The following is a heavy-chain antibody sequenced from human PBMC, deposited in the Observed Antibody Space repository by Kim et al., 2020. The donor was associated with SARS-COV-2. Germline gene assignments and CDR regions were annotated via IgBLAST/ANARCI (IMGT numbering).Heavy chain of an antibody. J-gene: IGHJ4*02. CDR3: ARDLGPLDAVGARVAGY. Sequence: GGSLRLSCAASGFTFDDYGMSWVRQAPGKGLEWVSGINWNGGSTGYADSVKGRFTISRDNAKNSLYLQMNSLRAEDTALYHCARDLGPLDAVGARVAGYWGQGTLVTVSS. CDR1: GFTFDDYG. V-gene: IGHV3-20*01. D-gene: IGHD1-26*01. CDR2: INWNGGST.